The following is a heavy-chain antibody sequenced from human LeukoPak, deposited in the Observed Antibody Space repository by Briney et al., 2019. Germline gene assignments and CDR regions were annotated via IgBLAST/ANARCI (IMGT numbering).Heavy chain of an antibody. CDR2: FNSDGSTT. Sequence: GGSLRLSCAASGFTFSSYWMHWVRQAPGKGLVWVSRFNSDGSTTNYADSVKGRFTISRDNAKNTLYLQMNSLRAEDTAVYYCARDLYGGKGDYWGQGTLVTVSS. CDR1: GFTFSSYW. D-gene: IGHD4-23*01. V-gene: IGHV3-74*01. J-gene: IGHJ4*02. CDR3: ARDLYGGKGDY.